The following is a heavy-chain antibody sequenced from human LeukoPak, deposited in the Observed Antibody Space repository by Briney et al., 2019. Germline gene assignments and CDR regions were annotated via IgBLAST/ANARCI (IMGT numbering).Heavy chain of an antibody. CDR3: AKDNSLDTAMVFDY. J-gene: IGHJ4*02. Sequence: GGSLRLSCAASGFTFSSYAMHWVRQAPGKGLEWVSGISWNSGSIGYADSVKGRFTISRDNAKNSLYLQMNSLRAEDTALYYCAKDNSLDTAMVFDYWGQGTLVTVSS. CDR1: GFTFSSYA. V-gene: IGHV3-9*01. CDR2: ISWNSGSI. D-gene: IGHD5-18*01.